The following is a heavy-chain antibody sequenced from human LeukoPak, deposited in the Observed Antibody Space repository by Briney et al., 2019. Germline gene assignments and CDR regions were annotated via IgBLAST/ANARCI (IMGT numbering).Heavy chain of an antibody. Sequence: SETLSLTCAVSGGSFSNYYWSWIRQPPGKGLEWIGYIYYSGSTNYNPSLKSRVTISVDTSKNQFSLKLSSVTAADTAVYYCARQYYYGSGSYSENWFDPWGQGTLVTVSS. V-gene: IGHV4-59*01. J-gene: IGHJ5*02. CDR1: GGSFSNYY. D-gene: IGHD3-10*01. CDR3: ARQYYYGSGSYSENWFDP. CDR2: IYYSGST.